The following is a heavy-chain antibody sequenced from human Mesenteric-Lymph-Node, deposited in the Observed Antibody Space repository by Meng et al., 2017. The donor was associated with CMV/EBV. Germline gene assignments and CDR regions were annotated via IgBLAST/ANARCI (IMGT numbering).Heavy chain of an antibody. V-gene: IGHV3-30-3*01. D-gene: IGHD3-22*01. CDR2: ISYDAIYQ. J-gene: IGHJ5*02. Sequence: GESLKISCAASGFTFRSYSMYWVRQPPGKGLEWVAVISYDAIYQFYADSVKGRFTVSRDNAKNSLYLQMNSLRAEDTAVYYCARDYYNSSGWGGFDPWGQGALVTVSS. CDR1: GFTFRSYS. CDR3: ARDYYNSSGWGGFDP.